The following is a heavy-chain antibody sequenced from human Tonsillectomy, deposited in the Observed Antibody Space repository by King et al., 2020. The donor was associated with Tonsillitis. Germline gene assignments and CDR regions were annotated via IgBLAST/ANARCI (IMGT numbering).Heavy chain of an antibody. J-gene: IGHJ6*02. CDR3: AKDLVMGPGYSSSWPGSSPYYGMDV. Sequence: MQLVQSGGGVVQPGRSLRLSCAASGFTFKNYGMHWVRQAPGKGLEWVAVIAFDGSIKSYADSVKGRFTISRDNSKNTLYLQMNSLRAEDTAVYYCAKDLVMGPGYSSSWPGSSPYYGMDVWGQGTTVTVSS. CDR1: GFTFKNYG. CDR2: IAFDGSIK. D-gene: IGHD6-13*01. V-gene: IGHV3-30*18.